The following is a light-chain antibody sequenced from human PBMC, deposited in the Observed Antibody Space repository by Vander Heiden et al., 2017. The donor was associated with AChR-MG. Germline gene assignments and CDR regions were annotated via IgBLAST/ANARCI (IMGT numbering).Light chain of an antibody. V-gene: IGKV1-39*01. J-gene: IGKJ4*01. Sequence: DIQMTQSPSSLSASVGDRVTITCRASQSISSYLNWYQQKPGKAPKLLIYAASRLQSGVPSRFSGSGSGTDFTLTISRLQPEDFANYYWQQSYPPLTFGGGTKVEIK. CDR1: QSISSY. CDR3: QQSYPPLT. CDR2: AAS.